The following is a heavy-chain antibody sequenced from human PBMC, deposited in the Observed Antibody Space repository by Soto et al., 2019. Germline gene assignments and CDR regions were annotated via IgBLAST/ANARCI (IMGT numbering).Heavy chain of an antibody. J-gene: IGHJ5*02. CDR1: DESLSGYY. CDR3: SRGIDAYKGGRT. V-gene: IGHV4-34*02. D-gene: IGHD1-1*01. Sequence: QVQLQQWGAGLLKPSETLSLTCAVYDESLSGYYYTWTRQPPGKGLEWIGEIHPIGSTHYNPSLKTRVTLSQDTSKKQLSLNLSSVTAADTAVYYCSRGIDAYKGGRTWGQGTLVTVSS. CDR2: IHPIGST.